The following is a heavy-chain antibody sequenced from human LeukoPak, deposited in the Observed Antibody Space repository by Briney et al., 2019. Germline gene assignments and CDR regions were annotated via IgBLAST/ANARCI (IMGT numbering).Heavy chain of an antibody. J-gene: IGHJ4*02. D-gene: IGHD6-19*01. V-gene: IGHV3-53*01. CDR3: ASGYSSGRDPFDY. CDR1: GFTVSSNY. CDR2: IYSGGST. Sequence: PGGSLRLSCAASGFTVSSNYMSWVRQAPGKGLEWVSVIYSGGSTYYADSVKGRFTISRDNSKNTLYLQMNSLRAEDTAVYYCASGYSSGRDPFDYWGQGTLVTVSS.